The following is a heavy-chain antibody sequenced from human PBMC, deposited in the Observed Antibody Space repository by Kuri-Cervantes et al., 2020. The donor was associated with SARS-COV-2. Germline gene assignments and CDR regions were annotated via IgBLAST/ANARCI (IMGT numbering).Heavy chain of an antibody. CDR3: ARFFDY. Sequence: GSLRLSCTVSGGSISSYYWSWTRQPPGKGLEWIGSIYHSGSTYYNPSLKSRVTISVDTSRNQFSLKLSSVTAADTAVYYCARFFDYWGQGTLVTVSS. J-gene: IGHJ4*02. CDR2: IYHSGST. CDR1: GGSISSYY. V-gene: IGHV4-59*08.